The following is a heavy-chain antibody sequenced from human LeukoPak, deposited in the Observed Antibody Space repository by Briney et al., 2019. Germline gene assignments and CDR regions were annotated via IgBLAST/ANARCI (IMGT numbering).Heavy chain of an antibody. V-gene: IGHV4-39*01. D-gene: IGHD5-18*01. CDR2: IYHSGST. J-gene: IGHJ4*02. CDR1: GGSISSSSYY. CDR3: PRHPEPRGYSYGYWAWGGYYFDY. Sequence: PSETLSLTCTVSGGSISSSSYYWGWIRQPPGKGLKWIGSIYHSGSTYYNPSLKSRVTISVDTSKNQFSLKLSSVTAADTAVYYCPRHPEPRGYSYGYWAWGGYYFDYWGQGTLVTVSS.